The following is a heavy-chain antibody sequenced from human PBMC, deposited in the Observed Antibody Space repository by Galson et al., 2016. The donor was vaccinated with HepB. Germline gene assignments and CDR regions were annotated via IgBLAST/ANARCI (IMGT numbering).Heavy chain of an antibody. D-gene: IGHD3-10*01. V-gene: IGHV4-39*01. CDR1: GGSIITGSCY. J-gene: IGHJ5*02. CDR2: VYYSGST. CDR3: ARRPLSNYYGSETWGAGS. Sequence: SETLSLTCTVSGGSIITGSCYWGWIRQPPGKGLEWIGNVYYSGSTYYNPSLRSRVTISVDTSKNQFSLKLSSVTAADTAVYYCARRPLSNYYGSETWGAGSWGQGTLVTVSA.